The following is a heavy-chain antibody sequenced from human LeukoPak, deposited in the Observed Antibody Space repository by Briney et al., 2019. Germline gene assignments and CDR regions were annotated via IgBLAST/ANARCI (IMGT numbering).Heavy chain of an antibody. Sequence: GGSLRLSCAASGFMFSTYWMSWVRQAPGKWLEWVANINQDGSEKYYVDSVMGRFTISRDNAKNSLYLQMNSLRAEDTAVYYCARVRSGSYLYFFDYWGQGTLVTVSS. CDR2: INQDGSEK. V-gene: IGHV3-7*05. CDR3: ARVRSGSYLYFFDY. CDR1: GFMFSTYW. D-gene: IGHD3-10*01. J-gene: IGHJ4*02.